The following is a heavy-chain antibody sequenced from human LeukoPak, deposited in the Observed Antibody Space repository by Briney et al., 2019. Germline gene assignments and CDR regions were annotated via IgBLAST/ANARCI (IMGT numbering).Heavy chain of an antibody. D-gene: IGHD3-22*01. J-gene: IGHJ4*02. CDR3: AKDPSYDSTEDYFDY. Sequence: GGSLRLSCAASGFTFDDYAMHWVRQAPGKGLEWVSGISWNSGSIGYADSVKGRFTISRDNAKNSLYLQMNSLRAEDTALYYCAKDPSYDSTEDYFDYWGQGTLVTVSS. V-gene: IGHV3-9*01. CDR2: ISWNSGSI. CDR1: GFTFDDYA.